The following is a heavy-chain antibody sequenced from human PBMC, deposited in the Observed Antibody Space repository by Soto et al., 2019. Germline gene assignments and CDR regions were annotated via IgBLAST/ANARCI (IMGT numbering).Heavy chain of an antibody. CDR3: ASSIAVAGRSYGMDV. V-gene: IGHV4-4*02. Sequence: SETLSLTCAVSGGSISSSNWWSWVRQPPGKGLEWIGEIYHSGSTNYNPSLKSRVTISVDKSKNQFSLKLSSVTAADTAVYYCASSIAVAGRSYGMDVWGQGTTVTVSS. J-gene: IGHJ6*02. CDR2: IYHSGST. CDR1: GGSISSSNW. D-gene: IGHD6-19*01.